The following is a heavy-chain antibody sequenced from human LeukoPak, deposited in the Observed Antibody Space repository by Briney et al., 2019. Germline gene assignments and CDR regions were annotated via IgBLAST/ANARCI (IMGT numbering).Heavy chain of an antibody. CDR1: GFTFSSYG. CDR2: IKQDGSEK. V-gene: IGHV3-7*01. D-gene: IGHD1-26*01. CDR3: ARDGTIVGALDY. J-gene: IGHJ4*02. Sequence: GGSLRLSCAASGFTFSSYGMSWVRQAPGKGLEWVANIKQDGSEKYYVDSVKGRFTISRDNAKNSLYLQMNSLRAEDTAVYYCARDGTIVGALDYWGQGTLVTVSS.